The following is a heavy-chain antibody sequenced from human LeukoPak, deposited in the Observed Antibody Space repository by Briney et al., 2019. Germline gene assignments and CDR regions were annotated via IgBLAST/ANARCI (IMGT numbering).Heavy chain of an antibody. CDR2: ISSSSSYI. CDR3: ARDSRTDYYGSGSQYGMDV. D-gene: IGHD3-10*01. J-gene: IGHJ6*04. Sequence: PGGSLRLSCAASGFTFSSYSMNWVRQAPGKGLERVSSISSSSSYIYYADSVKGRFTISRDNAKNSLYLQMNSLRAEDTAVYYCARDSRTDYYGSGSQYGMDVWGKGTTVTVSS. V-gene: IGHV3-21*01. CDR1: GFTFSSYS.